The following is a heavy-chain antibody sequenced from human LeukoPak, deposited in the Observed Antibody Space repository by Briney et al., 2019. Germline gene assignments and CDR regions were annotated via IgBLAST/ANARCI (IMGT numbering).Heavy chain of an antibody. CDR3: ARDSSGWYGEGYYFDY. CDR1: GFTVSSNY. CDR2: IYSGGST. V-gene: IGHV3-53*01. J-gene: IGHJ4*02. D-gene: IGHD6-19*01. Sequence: GGSLRLSCAASGFTVSSNYMSWVRQAPGKGLEWVSVIYSGGSTYYADSVKGRFTISRDNSKNTLYLQMNSLRAEDTAVYYCARDSSGWYGEGYYFDYWGQGTLVTVSS.